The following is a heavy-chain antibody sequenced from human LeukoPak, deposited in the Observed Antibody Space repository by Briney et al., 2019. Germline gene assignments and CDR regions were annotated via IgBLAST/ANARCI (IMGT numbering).Heavy chain of an antibody. Sequence: GSLRLSCAASGFTFSSYGMHWVRQPPGKGLEWIGTISYSGNTDYNPSLRSRVTISVDTSNNQFSLRLGSVTAADTAVYHCARHCCSGPAKRVFDIWGQGTMVTVSS. CDR1: GFTFSSYG. V-gene: IGHV4-39*01. CDR2: ISYSGNT. J-gene: IGHJ3*02. CDR3: ARHCCSGPAKRVFDI. D-gene: IGHD2-15*01.